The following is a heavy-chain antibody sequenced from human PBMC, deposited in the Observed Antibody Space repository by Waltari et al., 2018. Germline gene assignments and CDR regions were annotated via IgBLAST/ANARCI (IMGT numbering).Heavy chain of an antibody. V-gene: IGHV3-23*01. CDR1: GFTFDTFA. CDR3: AKSPTLIRGIPYS. Sequence: EVELLESGGALVQPGGSLRLSCAASGFTFDTFAMTWVRQAVGKGLGWVSSISGSGGITYYADSVKGRFTISRDNADNILYLQMHRLRAEDTALYYCAKSPTLIRGIPYSWGQGTLVTVSS. CDR2: ISGSGGIT. J-gene: IGHJ4*02. D-gene: IGHD3-10*01.